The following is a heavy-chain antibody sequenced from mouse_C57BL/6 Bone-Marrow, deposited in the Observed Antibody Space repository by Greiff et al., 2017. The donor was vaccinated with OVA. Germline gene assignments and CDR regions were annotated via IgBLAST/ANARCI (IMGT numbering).Heavy chain of an antibody. D-gene: IGHD1-1*01. CDR1: GYTFTSYW. Sequence: QVQLQQPGAELVRPGTSVKLSCKASGYTFTSYWMHWVKQRPGQGLEWIGVIDPSDSYTNYNQKFKGKATLTVDTSSSTAYMQLSSLTSEDSAVYYCARFPYYYGSSYGCAYWGQGTLVTVSA. V-gene: IGHV1-59*01. CDR2: IDPSDSYT. J-gene: IGHJ3*01. CDR3: ARFPYYYGSSYGCAY.